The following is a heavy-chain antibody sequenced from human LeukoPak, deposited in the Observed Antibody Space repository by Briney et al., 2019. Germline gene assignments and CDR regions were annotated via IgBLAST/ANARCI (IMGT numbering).Heavy chain of an antibody. Sequence: SETLSLTCTVSGGSISSYHWSWIRQPPGKGLEWIGHIYYTGSTNYSPSLKSRVTISLDTSKNQFSLKLSSVTAADTAVYYCARTTGYSSSWHDYWGQGILVTISS. CDR3: ARTTGYSSSWHDY. J-gene: IGHJ4*02. CDR1: GGSISSYH. V-gene: IGHV4-59*01. D-gene: IGHD6-13*01. CDR2: IYYTGST.